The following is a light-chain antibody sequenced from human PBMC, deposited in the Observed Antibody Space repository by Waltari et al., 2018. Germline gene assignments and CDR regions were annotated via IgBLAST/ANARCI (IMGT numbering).Light chain of an antibody. J-gene: IGLJ2*01. CDR3: SSYISSDIPVV. V-gene: IGLV2-14*03. Sequence: QSALTQPASVSGSPGQSITLSCTGTSSAIGGYNFVSWYHQSPGKGPKLIIYDVNNRPSGVSNRFSGSKSGDTASLTISGLQAEDEADYYCSSYISSDIPVVFGGGTKLTVL. CDR1: SSAIGGYNF. CDR2: DVN.